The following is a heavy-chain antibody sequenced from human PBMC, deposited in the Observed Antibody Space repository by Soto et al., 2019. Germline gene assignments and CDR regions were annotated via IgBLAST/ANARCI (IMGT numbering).Heavy chain of an antibody. CDR1: GFTFSSYA. CDR2: ISSSGSNT. V-gene: IGHV3-23*01. CDR3: VRERAPFDGFDI. D-gene: IGHD3-9*01. J-gene: IGHJ3*02. Sequence: GGSLRLSCAASGFTFSSYAMNWVRQAPGKGLEWVSSISSSGSNTYYADSVKGRFTISRDNSKNTLYLQMNSLRAEDTAIYYCVRERAPFDGFDIWGQGTMVTVSS.